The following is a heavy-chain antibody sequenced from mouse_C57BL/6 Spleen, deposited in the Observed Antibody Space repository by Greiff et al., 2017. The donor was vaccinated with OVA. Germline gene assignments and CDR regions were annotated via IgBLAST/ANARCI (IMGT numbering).Heavy chain of an antibody. V-gene: IGHV6-3*01. J-gene: IGHJ3*01. CDR2: IRLTSDNSAT. CDR1: GFTFSNYW. Sequence: EVHLVESGGGLVQPGGSMKLSCVASGFTFSNYWMNWVRQSPEQGLEWVAQIRLTSDNSATHYAESVKGRFTISRDDSKSSDYLQMNNLRAEDTGIYYCTEELGEAWFAYWGQGTLVTVSA. CDR3: TEELGEAWFAY. D-gene: IGHD4-1*01.